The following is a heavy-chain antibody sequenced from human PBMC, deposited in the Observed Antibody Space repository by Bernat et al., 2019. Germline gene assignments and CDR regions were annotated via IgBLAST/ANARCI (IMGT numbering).Heavy chain of an antibody. J-gene: IGHJ4*02. CDR2: INNSGST. Sequence: QVQLQQWGAGLLKPSETLSLTCAVYGGSFSGYYWSWIRQPPGKGLEWIGEINNSGSTNYNPSLKSRVTISVDAAKDQYSRKLNSVTAADTGVDYCARGGRYEPLLYGDFDDWGQGTLVTVSS. CDR3: ARGGRYEPLLYGDFDD. V-gene: IGHV4-34*01. D-gene: IGHD2-2*02. CDR1: GGSFSGYY.